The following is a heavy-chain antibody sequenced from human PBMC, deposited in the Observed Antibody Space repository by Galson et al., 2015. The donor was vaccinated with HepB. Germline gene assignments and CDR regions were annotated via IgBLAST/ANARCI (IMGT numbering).Heavy chain of an antibody. Sequence: SLRLSCAASGFTFSSYGMHWVRQAPGKGLEWVAVIWYDGSNKYYADSVKGRFTISRDNSKNTLYLQMNSLRAEDTAVYYCARDRVVGWFGELLGLRRHYYYYYGMDVWGQGTTVTVSS. V-gene: IGHV3-33*08. CDR2: IWYDGSNK. D-gene: IGHD3-10*01. CDR3: ARDRVVGWFGELLGLRRHYYYYYGMDV. J-gene: IGHJ6*02. CDR1: GFTFSSYG.